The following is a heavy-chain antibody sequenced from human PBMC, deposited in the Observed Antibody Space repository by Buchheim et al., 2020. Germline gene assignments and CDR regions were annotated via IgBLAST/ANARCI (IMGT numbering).Heavy chain of an antibody. D-gene: IGHD3-3*01. CDR3: AAEYYDFWSGYPASYGMDV. V-gene: IGHV4-31*03. Sequence: QVQLQESGPGLVKPSQTLSLTCTVSGGSISSGGYYWSWIRQHPGRGLEWIGYIFYSGSTYYNPSLKSRVTISVDTSKNQFSLKLSSVTAADTAVYYCAAEYYDFWSGYPASYGMDVWGQGTT. J-gene: IGHJ6*02. CDR2: IFYSGST. CDR1: GGSISSGGYY.